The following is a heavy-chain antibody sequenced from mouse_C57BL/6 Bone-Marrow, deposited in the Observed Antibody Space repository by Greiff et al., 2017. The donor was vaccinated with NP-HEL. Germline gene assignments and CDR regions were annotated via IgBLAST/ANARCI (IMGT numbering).Heavy chain of an antibody. CDR2: IHPNSGST. V-gene: IGHV1-64*01. J-gene: IGHJ1*03. Sequence: VQLQQPGAELVKPGASVKLSCKASGYTFTSYWMHWVKQRPGQGLEWIGMIHPNSGSTNYNEKFKSKATLTVDKSSSTAYMQLSSLTSEDSAVYYCAGGYYGGWYFDVWGTGTTVTVSS. D-gene: IGHD1-1*01. CDR1: GYTFTSYW. CDR3: AGGYYGGWYFDV.